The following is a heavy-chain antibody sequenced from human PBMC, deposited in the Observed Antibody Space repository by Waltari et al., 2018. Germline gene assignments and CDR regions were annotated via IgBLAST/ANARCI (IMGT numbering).Heavy chain of an antibody. Sequence: QVQLVESGGGVVQPGRSLRLSCAASGFTFSSDGLPWVRQAPGKGLEWVAVISYDGSNKYYADSVKGRFTISRDNSKNTLYLQMNSLRAEDTAVYYCAKGSGSNPFDPWGQGTLVTVSS. D-gene: IGHD3-10*01. CDR3: AKGSGSNPFDP. CDR2: ISYDGSNK. V-gene: IGHV3-30*18. CDR1: GFTFSSDG. J-gene: IGHJ5*02.